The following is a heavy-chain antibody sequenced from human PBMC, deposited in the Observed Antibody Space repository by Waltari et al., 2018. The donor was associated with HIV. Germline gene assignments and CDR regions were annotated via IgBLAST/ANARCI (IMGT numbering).Heavy chain of an antibody. Sequence: EVQLVESGGGLVKPVGSLRLSCAVSGFTFSSYSMNWVRQAPGKGLEWVSSISSSSSYIYYADSVKGRFTISRDNAKNSLYLQMNSLRAEDTAVYYCARDHGFGYSGGFWGQGTLVTVSS. CDR1: GFTFSSYS. CDR3: ARDHGFGYSGGF. CDR2: ISSSSSYI. V-gene: IGHV3-21*01. J-gene: IGHJ4*02. D-gene: IGHD6-19*01.